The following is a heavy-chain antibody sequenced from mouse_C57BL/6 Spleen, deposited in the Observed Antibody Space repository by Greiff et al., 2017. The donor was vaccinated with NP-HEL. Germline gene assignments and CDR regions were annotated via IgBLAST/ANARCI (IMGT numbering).Heavy chain of an antibody. CDR3: ARSDGYAWYFDV. CDR1: GYTFTSYG. V-gene: IGHV1-81*01. CDR2: IYPRSGNT. J-gene: IGHJ1*03. Sequence: VKLQESGAELVRPGASVKLSCKASGYTFTSYGISWVKQRTGQGLEWIGEIYPRSGNTYYNEKFKGKATLTADKSSSTAYMELRSLTSEDSAVYCCARSDGYAWYFDVWGTGTTVTVSS. D-gene: IGHD2-2*01.